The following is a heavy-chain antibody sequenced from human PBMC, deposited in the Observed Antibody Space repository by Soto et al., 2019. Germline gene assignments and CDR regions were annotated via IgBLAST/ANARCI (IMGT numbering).Heavy chain of an antibody. CDR1: GFTFSSYG. V-gene: IGHV3-33*01. D-gene: IGHD1-26*01. Sequence: QERLVESGGGVVQPGRSLRLSCAASGFTFSSYGMHWVRQTPGKGLEWVAVLGFDGGGRYYADSVKGRFTIARDNSKNTLDLQMDSLRVEDTALYYCAREPVGPDYAMDVWGQGTTFTVSS. CDR3: AREPVGPDYAMDV. J-gene: IGHJ6*02. CDR2: LGFDGGGR.